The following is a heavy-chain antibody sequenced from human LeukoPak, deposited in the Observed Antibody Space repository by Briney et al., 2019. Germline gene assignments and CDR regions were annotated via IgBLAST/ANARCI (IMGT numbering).Heavy chain of an antibody. V-gene: IGHV3-30*18. CDR2: VSHDGSKK. CDR1: GFIFSTYA. CDR3: AKGPSMVRGVIITSPWFDP. Sequence: GGSLRLSCDASGFIFSTYAMHWVRQAPGKGLEWVAVVSHDGSKKFYADSVKGRFSISRDDSKNTLYLQMNSLRAEDTAVYYCAKGPSMVRGVIITSPWFDPWGQGTLVTVSS. D-gene: IGHD3-10*01. J-gene: IGHJ5*02.